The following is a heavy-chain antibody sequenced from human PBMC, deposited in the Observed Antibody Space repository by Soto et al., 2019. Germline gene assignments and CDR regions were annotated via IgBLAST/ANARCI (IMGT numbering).Heavy chain of an antibody. J-gene: IGHJ4*02. CDR1: DGSVSSGSYC. V-gene: IGHV4-61*01. Sequence: SAIQPLTWPVSDGSVSSGSYCWSWIRQPPGKGLECIGYIYYSGSTNYNPSLKRRVTISIDTSKNQFSLKLSSVTAADTAVYYCARVSSSSWYEDSWGQGTLVTVSS. D-gene: IGHD6-13*01. CDR3: ARVSSSSWYEDS. CDR2: IYYSGST.